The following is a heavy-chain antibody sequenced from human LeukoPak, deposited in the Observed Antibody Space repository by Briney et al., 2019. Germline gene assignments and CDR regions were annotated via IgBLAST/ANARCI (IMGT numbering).Heavy chain of an antibody. V-gene: IGHV5-51*01. CDR3: ARRGEAVAGTFDP. Sequence: GESLKISCKGSGYSFTSYWIGWVRQMPGKGPEWTGIIYPGDSDTRYSPSFQGQVTISADKSISTAYLQWSSLKASDTAMYYCARRGEAVAGTFDPWGQGTLVTVSS. CDR2: IYPGDSDT. D-gene: IGHD6-13*01. CDR1: GYSFTSYW. J-gene: IGHJ5*02.